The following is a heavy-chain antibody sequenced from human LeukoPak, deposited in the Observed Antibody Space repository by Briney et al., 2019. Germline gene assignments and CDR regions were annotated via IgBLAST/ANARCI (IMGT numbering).Heavy chain of an antibody. D-gene: IGHD3-3*02. J-gene: IGHJ6*02. V-gene: IGHV4-61*08. CDR1: GGSISSGGYY. Sequence: SETLSLTCTVSGGSISSGGYYWSWIRQPPGKGLEWIGYIYYSGSTNYNPSLKSRVTISVDTSKNQFSLKLSSVTAADTAVYYCARDHFVYYGMDVWGQGTTVTVSS. CDR3: ARDHFVYYGMDV. CDR2: IYYSGST.